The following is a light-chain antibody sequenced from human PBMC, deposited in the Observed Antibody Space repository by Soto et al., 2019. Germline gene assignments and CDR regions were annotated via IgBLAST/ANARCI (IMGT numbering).Light chain of an antibody. CDR2: WAS. J-gene: IGKJ4*01. V-gene: IGKV4-1*01. CDR3: QQYYRTPLT. Sequence: DIVMTQSPDSLAVSLGERATINCKSSQSALFSSNNKDYLAWYQQKPGQPPKLLIYWASTRESGVPDRFSGSGSGTDFTLTISRLQAEDVAVYYCQQYYRTPLTFGGGTKVEI. CDR1: QSALFSSNNKDY.